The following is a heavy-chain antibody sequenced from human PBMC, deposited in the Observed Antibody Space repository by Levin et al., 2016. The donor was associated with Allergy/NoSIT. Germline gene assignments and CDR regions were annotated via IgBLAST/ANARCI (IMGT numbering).Heavy chain of an antibody. CDR2: IYPGDSDT. CDR3: ARQVEYCSSTSCPDFDY. J-gene: IGHJ4*02. V-gene: IGHV5-51*01. D-gene: IGHD2-2*01. Sequence: VRQMPGKGLEWMGIIYPGDSDTRYSPSFQGQVTISADKSISTAYLQWSSLKASDTAMYYCARQVEYCSSTSCPDFDYWGQGTLVTVSS.